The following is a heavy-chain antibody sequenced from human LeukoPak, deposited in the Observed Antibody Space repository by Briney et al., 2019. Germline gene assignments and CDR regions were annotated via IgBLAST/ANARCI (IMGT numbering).Heavy chain of an antibody. J-gene: IGHJ4*02. CDR1: GFTLSSYS. V-gene: IGHV3-21*01. CDR3: ARDIVFSTIFGVGPDY. Sequence: GGSLRLSCAASGFTLSSYSMNWVRQAPGKGLEWVSSISSSSYYIYYADSVKGRFTISRDNAKNSLYLQMNSLRAEDTAVYYCARDIVFSTIFGVGPDYWGQGTLVTVSS. CDR2: ISSSSYYI. D-gene: IGHD3-3*01.